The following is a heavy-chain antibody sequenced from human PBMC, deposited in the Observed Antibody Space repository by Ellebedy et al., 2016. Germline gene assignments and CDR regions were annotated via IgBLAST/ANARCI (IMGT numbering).Heavy chain of an antibody. CDR3: ARKGGGRTVAGNYFDY. J-gene: IGHJ4*02. V-gene: IGHV3-66*01. Sequence: GGSLRLSCAASGFTVSSNYMSWVRQAPGKGLEWVSVIYSGGSTYYADSVKGRFTISRDNSKNTLYLQMNSLRAEDTAIYYCARKGGGRTVAGNYFDYWGQGTLVTVSS. CDR2: IYSGGST. CDR1: GFTVSSNY. D-gene: IGHD6-19*01.